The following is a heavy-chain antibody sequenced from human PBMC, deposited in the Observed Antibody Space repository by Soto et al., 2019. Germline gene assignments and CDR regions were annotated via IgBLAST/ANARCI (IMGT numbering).Heavy chain of an antibody. J-gene: IGHJ4*02. CDR2: VSGSDGST. V-gene: IGHV3-23*01. CDR1: GFRFSSYA. D-gene: IGHD3-22*01. Sequence: EVQLLESGGGLVQPGGSLRISCAASGFRFSSYAMSWVRQAPGRGLEWVSGVSGSDGSTYYADSVKGRFTISRDNSKNALYLQMDALRAEDTAVYYCAKDILSSGLALEYVFDYWGQGTLVTVPS. CDR3: AKDILSSGLALEYVFDY.